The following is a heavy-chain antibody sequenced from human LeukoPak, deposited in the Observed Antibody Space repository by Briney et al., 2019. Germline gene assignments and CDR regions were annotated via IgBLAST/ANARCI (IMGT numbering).Heavy chain of an antibody. Sequence: ETLSLTCTVSGGSISSSSYYWGWIRQPPGKGLEWVSYISSSSSTIYYADSVKGRFTISRDNAKNSLYLQMNSLRDEDTAVYYCARDPGQGYWGQGTLVTVSS. V-gene: IGHV3-48*02. CDR3: ARDPGQGY. J-gene: IGHJ4*02. CDR1: GGSISSSS. CDR2: ISSSSSTI.